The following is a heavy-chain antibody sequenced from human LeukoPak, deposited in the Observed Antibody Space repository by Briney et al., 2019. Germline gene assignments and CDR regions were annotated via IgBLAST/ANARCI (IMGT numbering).Heavy chain of an antibody. D-gene: IGHD2-2*01. Sequence: PGGSLRLSCAASGFIFSNYYLNWVRQAPGKGLEWVSAISGSGGSTYYADSVKGRFTISRDNSKNTLYLQMNSLRAEDTAVYYCGGSAAHYYYMDVWGKGTTVTVSS. CDR3: GGSAAHYYYMDV. CDR2: ISGSGGST. J-gene: IGHJ6*03. CDR1: GFIFSNYY. V-gene: IGHV3-23*01.